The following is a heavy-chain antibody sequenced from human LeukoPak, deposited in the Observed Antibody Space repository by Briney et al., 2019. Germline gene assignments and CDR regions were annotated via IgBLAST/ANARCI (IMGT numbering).Heavy chain of an antibody. CDR1: GGSISSYY. CDR2: IYTSGST. D-gene: IGHD3-22*01. Sequence: SETLSLNCTVSGGSISSYYWSWIRQPAGKGLEWIGRIYTSGSTNYNPSLKSRVTMSVDTSKNQFSLKLSSVTAADTAVYYCASSYYYDSSGYYPLDYWGQGTLVTVSS. CDR3: ASSYYYDSSGYYPLDY. J-gene: IGHJ4*02. V-gene: IGHV4-4*07.